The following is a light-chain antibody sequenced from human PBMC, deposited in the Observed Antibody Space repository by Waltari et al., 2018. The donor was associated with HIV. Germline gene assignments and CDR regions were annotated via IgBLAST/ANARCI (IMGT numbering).Light chain of an antibody. CDR3: AAWDDSLNGPL. CDR2: KTN. J-gene: IGLJ2*01. CDR1: SSNVGRNS. Sequence: VTISCSGSSSNVGRNSVSWYRQFPGTAPKLLIYKTNQRPSGVPDRFSGSKSGTSASLAISGLQSDDESVYYCAAWDDSLNGPLFGGGTQLTVL. V-gene: IGLV1-44*01.